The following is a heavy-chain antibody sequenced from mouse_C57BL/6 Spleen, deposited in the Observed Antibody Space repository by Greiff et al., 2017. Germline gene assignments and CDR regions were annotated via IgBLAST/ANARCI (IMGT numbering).Heavy chain of an antibody. Sequence: QVQLQQPGAELVKPGASVKMSCKASGYTFTSYWITWVKQRPGQGLEWIGDIYPGSGSTYYNEKFKGKATLTVDTSSSTAYMQLSSLTSEDSAVYYCARGWGNYPLFYWGQGTSVTVSA. CDR3: ARGWGNYPLFY. V-gene: IGHV1-55*01. J-gene: IGHJ4*01. CDR1: GYTFTSYW. CDR2: IYPGSGST. D-gene: IGHD2-1*01.